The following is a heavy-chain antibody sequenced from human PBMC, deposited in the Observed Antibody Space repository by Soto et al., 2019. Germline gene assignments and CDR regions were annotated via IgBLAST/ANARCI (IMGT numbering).Heavy chain of an antibody. CDR1: GGTFSSYA. V-gene: IGHV1-69*01. D-gene: IGHD2-2*01. CDR3: ARSQGSSTSLEIYYYYYYGMDV. CDR2: IIPISETT. J-gene: IGHJ6*01. Sequence: QVQLVQSGAEVKKPGSSVKVSCKASGGTFSSYAISWVRQAPGQGLEWMGGIIPISETTNYAQKFQGRVTITADAYKSTAYMELSSLRSEDTAVYYCARSQGSSTSLEIYYYYYYGMDVWGQGTRVTVSS.